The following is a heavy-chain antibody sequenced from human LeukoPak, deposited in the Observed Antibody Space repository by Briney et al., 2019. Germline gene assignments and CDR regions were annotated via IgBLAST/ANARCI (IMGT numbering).Heavy chain of an antibody. CDR1: GGSISSYY. D-gene: IGHD2-2*02. J-gene: IGHJ3*02. CDR2: IYTSGST. CDR3: ARDLVVVAAATPPTLGAFDI. V-gene: IGHV4-4*07. Sequence: SETLSLTCTVSGGSISSYYWSWIRQPAGKGLEWIGRIYTSGSTNYNPSLKSRVTMSVDTSKNQFSLKLSSVTAADTAVYYCARDLVVVAAATPPTLGAFDIWGQGTMVTASS.